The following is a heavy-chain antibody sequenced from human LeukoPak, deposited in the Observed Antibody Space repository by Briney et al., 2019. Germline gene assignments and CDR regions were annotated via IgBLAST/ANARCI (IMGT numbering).Heavy chain of an antibody. Sequence: TGGSLRLSCAASGFTFSSYGMHWVRQAPGKGLEWVAFIRYDGSNKYYADSVKGRFTISRDNSKNTLYLQLNNLRVEDTALYYCATFTRVYWGQGTLVTVSS. CDR3: ATFTRVY. V-gene: IGHV3-30*02. CDR2: IRYDGSNK. D-gene: IGHD2/OR15-2a*01. CDR1: GFTFSSYG. J-gene: IGHJ4*02.